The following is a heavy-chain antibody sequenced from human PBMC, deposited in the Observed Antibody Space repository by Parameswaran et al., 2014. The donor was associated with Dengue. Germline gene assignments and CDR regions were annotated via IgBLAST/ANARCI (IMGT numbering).Heavy chain of an antibody. J-gene: IGHJ4*02. CDR3: ARDRYCSSTSCYTVGFDY. D-gene: IGHD2-2*02. CDR2: ISAYNGNT. V-gene: IGHV1-18*01. Sequence: WVRQAPGQGLEWMGWISAYNGNTNYAQKLQGRVTMTTDTSTSTAYMELRSLRSDDTAVYYCARDRYCSSTSCYTVGFDYWGQGTLVTVSS.